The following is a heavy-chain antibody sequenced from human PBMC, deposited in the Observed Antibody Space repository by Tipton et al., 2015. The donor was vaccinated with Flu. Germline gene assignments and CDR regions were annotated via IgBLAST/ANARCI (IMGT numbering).Heavy chain of an antibody. CDR1: GGSISSGGYY. Sequence: TLSLTCTVSGGSISSGGYYWSWIRQHPGKGLEWIGYIYYSGSTYYNPSLKSRVTISVDTSKNQFSLKLSTVTAADTAVYYCARDIRYYYGQYGMDVWGQGTTVAVSS. CDR2: IYYSGST. CDR3: ARDIRYYYGQYGMDV. D-gene: IGHD3-10*01. V-gene: IGHV4-31*03. J-gene: IGHJ6*02.